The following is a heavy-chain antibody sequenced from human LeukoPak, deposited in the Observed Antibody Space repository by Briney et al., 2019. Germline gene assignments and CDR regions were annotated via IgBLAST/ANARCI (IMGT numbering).Heavy chain of an antibody. D-gene: IGHD2-15*01. CDR2: ITSSGANV. J-gene: IGHJ4*02. CDR1: GFTFSDYY. Sequence: PGGSLRLSCAASGFTFSDYYMSWIRQAPGKGPEWLSYITSSGANVYYADSVKGRFTISRDNSKNTLYLQMNSLRAEDTAVYYCARDGPIVVVVAATYYFDYWGQGTLVTVSS. CDR3: ARDGPIVVVVAATYYFDY. V-gene: IGHV3-11*04.